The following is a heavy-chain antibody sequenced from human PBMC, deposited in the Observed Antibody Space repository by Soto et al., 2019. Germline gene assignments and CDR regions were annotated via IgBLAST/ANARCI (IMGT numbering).Heavy chain of an antibody. CDR1: GGSISSYY. D-gene: IGHD3-3*01. CDR2: IYYSGST. Sequence: SETLSLTCTVSGGSISSYYWSWIRQPPGKGLEWIGYIYYSGSTNYNPSLKSRVTISVDTSKNQFSLKLSSVTAADTAVYYCARDWRYYDFWSGYYRSRGVFDYWGQGTLVTVSS. CDR3: ARDWRYYDFWSGYYRSRGVFDY. J-gene: IGHJ4*02. V-gene: IGHV4-59*01.